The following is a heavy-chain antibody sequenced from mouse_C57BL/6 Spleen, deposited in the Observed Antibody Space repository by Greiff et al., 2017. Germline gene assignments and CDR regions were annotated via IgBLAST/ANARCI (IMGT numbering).Heavy chain of an antibody. CDR1: GYTFTDYY. V-gene: IGHV1-26*01. CDR3: AIAPYGRGFAY. CDR2: INPNNGGT. Sequence: EVQLQQSGPELVKPGASVKISCKASGYTFTDYYMNWVKQSHGKSLEWIGDINPNNGGTSYNQKFKGKATLTVDKSSSTAYMELRSLTSEDSAVYYCAIAPYGRGFAYWGQGTLVTVSA. D-gene: IGHD1-1*01. J-gene: IGHJ3*01.